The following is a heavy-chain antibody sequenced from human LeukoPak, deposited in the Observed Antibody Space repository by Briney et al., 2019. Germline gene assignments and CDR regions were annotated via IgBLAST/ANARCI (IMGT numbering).Heavy chain of an antibody. CDR3: AKWGASVWSGRGYFDY. CDR1: GFTFSSYA. D-gene: IGHD6-19*01. V-gene: IGHV3-23*01. J-gene: IGHJ4*02. Sequence: TGGSLRLSCAASGFTFSSYAMSWVRQAPGKGLEWVSAISGSGYDTYYADSVKGRFTVSRDSSKNTLYLQVNSLRAEDTALYYCAKWGASVWSGRGYFDYWGQGTLVTVSS. CDR2: ISGSGYDT.